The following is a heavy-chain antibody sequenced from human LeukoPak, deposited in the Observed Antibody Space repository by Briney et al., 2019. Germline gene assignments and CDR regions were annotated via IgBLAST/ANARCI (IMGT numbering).Heavy chain of an antibody. D-gene: IGHD2-15*01. V-gene: IGHV3-21*01. J-gene: IGHJ5*02. CDR1: GFTFSSCS. Sequence: KTGGSVGLSCAAWGFTFSSCSMNGVRQAPGKGREWGSSISINSSYIYYADSLRGGCTISRDNAKNTLYMKLNSLSAEDTAVYYCARVVGDNWFDPWGQGTLVTVSS. CDR2: ISINSSYI. CDR3: ARVVGDNWFDP.